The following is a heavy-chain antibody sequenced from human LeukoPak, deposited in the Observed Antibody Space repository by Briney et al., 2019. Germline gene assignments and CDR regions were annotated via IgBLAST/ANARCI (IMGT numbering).Heavy chain of an antibody. Sequence: GGSLRLSCAASGFTFSSYAMSWVRQAPGKGLEWVSAISGSGGSTYFADSVKGRFTISRDNSKNTLYLQMNSLRAEDTAVYYCAKVDTAMGGYFDYWGQGTLVTVSS. CDR2: ISGSGGST. J-gene: IGHJ4*02. CDR3: AKVDTAMGGYFDY. D-gene: IGHD5-18*01. CDR1: GFTFSSYA. V-gene: IGHV3-23*01.